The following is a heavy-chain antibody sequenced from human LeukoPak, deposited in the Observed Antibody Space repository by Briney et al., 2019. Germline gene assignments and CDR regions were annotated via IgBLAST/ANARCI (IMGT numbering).Heavy chain of an antibody. CDR1: GYSFTSYW. CDR2: IYPGDSDT. J-gene: IGHJ4*02. CDR3: ARANYYGSLGEYYYFDY. Sequence: GESLKISCKGSGYSFTSYWIGWVRQMPGKGLGWIGIIYPGDSDTRYSPSFQGQVTISADKSISTAYLQWSSLKASDTAMYYCARANYYGSLGEYYYFDYWGQGTLVTVSS. V-gene: IGHV5-51*01. D-gene: IGHD3-10*01.